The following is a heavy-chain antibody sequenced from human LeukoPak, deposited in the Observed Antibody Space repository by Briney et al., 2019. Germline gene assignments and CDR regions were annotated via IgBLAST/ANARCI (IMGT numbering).Heavy chain of an antibody. Sequence: GGSLRLSCAASRFTFSNYWMHWVRQAPGEALMWVSRIKSDGSSTTYADSVKGRFTISRDNAKNTLYLQMNSLRAEDTAVYYCSRDSLSSCGGDCYSGLDVWGQGTTVTVSS. CDR1: RFTFSNYW. V-gene: IGHV3-74*01. J-gene: IGHJ6*02. D-gene: IGHD2-21*02. CDR2: IKSDGSST. CDR3: SRDSLSSCGGDCYSGLDV.